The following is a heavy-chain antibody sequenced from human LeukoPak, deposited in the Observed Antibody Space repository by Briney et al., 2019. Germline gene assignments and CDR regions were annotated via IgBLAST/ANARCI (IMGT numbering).Heavy chain of an antibody. Sequence: GGSLRLSCAASRFTFSNYWMHWVRQAPGEALMWVSRIKSDGSSTTYADSVKGRFTISRDNAKNTLYLQMNSLRAEDTAVYYCSRDSLSSCGGDCYSGLDVWGQGTTVTVSS. CDR1: RFTFSNYW. V-gene: IGHV3-74*01. J-gene: IGHJ6*02. D-gene: IGHD2-21*02. CDR2: IKSDGSST. CDR3: SRDSLSSCGGDCYSGLDV.